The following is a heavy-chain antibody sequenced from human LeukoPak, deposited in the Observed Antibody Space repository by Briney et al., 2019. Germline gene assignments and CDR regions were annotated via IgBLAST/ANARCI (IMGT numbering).Heavy chain of an antibody. D-gene: IGHD2-21*02. V-gene: IGHV3-23*01. Sequence: GGSLRLSCAASGSTFNNYAMSWVRQAPGKGLEWVSVVSASGGYTFYADSVKGRFTISRDNSKNTLSLQMNSLRAEDTAVYYCAKGLSDSHYFDYWGQGTLVTVCS. J-gene: IGHJ4*02. CDR2: VSASGGYT. CDR3: AKGLSDSHYFDY. CDR1: GSTFNNYA.